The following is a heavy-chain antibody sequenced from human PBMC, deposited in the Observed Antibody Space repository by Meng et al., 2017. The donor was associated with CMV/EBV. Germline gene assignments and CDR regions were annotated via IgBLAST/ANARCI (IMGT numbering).Heavy chain of an antibody. D-gene: IGHD5-12*01. CDR3: ARDFSGYDFNY. CDR2: ISSSSSTI. CDR1: GFTFSSYS. J-gene: IGHJ4*02. Sequence: GGSLRLSCAASGFTFSSYSMNWVRQAPGKGLEWVSYISSSSSTIYYADSVKGRFTISRDNAKNSLYLQMNSLRAEDTAVYYCARDFSGYDFNYWGQGTRVTVSS. V-gene: IGHV3-48*04.